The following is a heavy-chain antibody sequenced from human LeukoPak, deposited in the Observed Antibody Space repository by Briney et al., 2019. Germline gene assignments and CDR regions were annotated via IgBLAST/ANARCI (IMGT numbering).Heavy chain of an antibody. Sequence: SETLSLTCAVYGGSFSGYYWSWIRQPPGKGLEWIGEINHSGSTNYNPSLKSRVTISVDTSKNQFSLKLSSVTAADTAVYYCASGFYSGWYEVDYWGQGTLVTVSS. CDR3: ASGFYSGWYEVDY. D-gene: IGHD6-19*01. V-gene: IGHV4-34*01. J-gene: IGHJ4*02. CDR2: INHSGST. CDR1: GGSFSGYY.